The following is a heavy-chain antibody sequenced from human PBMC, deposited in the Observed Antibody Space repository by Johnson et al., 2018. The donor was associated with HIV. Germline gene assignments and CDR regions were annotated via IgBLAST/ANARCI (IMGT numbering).Heavy chain of an antibody. CDR3: AKDMRCSWDDPWDAFDI. Sequence: VQLVESGGGLVQPGGSLRLSCAASGFTVSSNYMSWVRQAPGKGLEWVSVIYSGGSTYYADSVKGRFTISRDNSKNTLYLQMNSLRAEDTAVYYCAKDMRCSWDDPWDAFDIWGQGTMVTVSS. V-gene: IGHV3-66*01. J-gene: IGHJ3*02. CDR1: GFTVSSNY. CDR2: IYSGGST. D-gene: IGHD1-1*01.